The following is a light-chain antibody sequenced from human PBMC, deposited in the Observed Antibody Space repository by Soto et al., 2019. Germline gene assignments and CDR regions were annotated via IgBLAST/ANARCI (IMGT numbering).Light chain of an antibody. Sequence: DIVLTQSPDSLAVSLGERATINCKSSQSLFYNMKNKPSLAWYQQKPGQPPKLLIYWASTRQSGVPDRFSGSGSGTDFTLTVNNLQAEDVAVYYCQQYYGMPPITFGQGTRLEIK. CDR1: QSLFYNMKNKPS. CDR2: WAS. J-gene: IGKJ5*01. CDR3: QQYYGMPPIT. V-gene: IGKV4-1*01.